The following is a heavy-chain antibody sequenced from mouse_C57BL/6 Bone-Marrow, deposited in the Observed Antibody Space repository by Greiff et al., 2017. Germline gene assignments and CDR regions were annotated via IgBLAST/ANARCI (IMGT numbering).Heavy chain of an antibody. Sequence: VQLQQSGSELVKPGASVKLSCEASGYTFTSYWMHWVKQRPGQGLEWIGMIHPNSGSTNYNEKFKSKATLTVDKSSSTAYMQLSSLTSEDSAVYYCARSYDGYYVGYFDYWGQGTTLTVSS. V-gene: IGHV1-64*01. CDR3: ARSYDGYYVGYFDY. CDR2: IHPNSGST. J-gene: IGHJ2*01. CDR1: GYTFTSYW. D-gene: IGHD2-3*01.